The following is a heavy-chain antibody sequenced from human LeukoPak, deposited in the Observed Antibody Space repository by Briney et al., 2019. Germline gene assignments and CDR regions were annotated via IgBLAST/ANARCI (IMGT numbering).Heavy chain of an antibody. CDR2: IYYSGST. CDR3: ARRSLYSGSYNY. D-gene: IGHD1-26*01. CDR1: GGSIRSRSYY. J-gene: IGHJ4*02. Sequence: SETLSLTCTVSGGSIRSRSYYWRWIRQPPGEVLVWIGCIYYSGSTYYNPSLKSRLTISVDTSKNQFSLKLSSGPGADTAVYYCARRSLYSGSYNYWGQGTLVTVSS. V-gene: IGHV4-39*01.